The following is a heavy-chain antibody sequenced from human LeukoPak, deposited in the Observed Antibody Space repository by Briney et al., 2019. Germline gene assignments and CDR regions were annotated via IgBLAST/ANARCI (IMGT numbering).Heavy chain of an antibody. J-gene: IGHJ6*04. CDR3: ARGRAAGDV. CDR2: INHSGST. Sequence: SKTLSLTCTVYGGSFSGYYWSWICQPPGKGLEWIGEINHSGSTNYNPSLKSRVTISVDTSKNQFSLKLSSVTAADTAVYYCARGRAAGDVWGKGTTVTVSS. D-gene: IGHD6-13*01. V-gene: IGHV4-34*01. CDR1: GGSFSGYY.